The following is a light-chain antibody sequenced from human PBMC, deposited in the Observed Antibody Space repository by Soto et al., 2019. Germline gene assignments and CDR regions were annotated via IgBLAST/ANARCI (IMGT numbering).Light chain of an antibody. Sequence: DIVLTQSPGTLSLSPGERATLSCRASQSLTGGYLAWFQQKPGQTPRLLIYSASNRATGIPDRFSGSGSGTDFTLTISSLVPEDFVVYYCQQNGSLPITFGQGTRLEI. CDR1: QSLTGGY. CDR3: QQNGSLPIT. V-gene: IGKV3-20*01. J-gene: IGKJ5*01. CDR2: SAS.